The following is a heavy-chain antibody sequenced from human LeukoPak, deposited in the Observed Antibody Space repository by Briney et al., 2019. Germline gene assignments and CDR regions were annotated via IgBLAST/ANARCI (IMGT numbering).Heavy chain of an antibody. CDR2: VSAYNGNT. Sequence: ASVKVSCKASGGTFSSYGISWVRQAPGQGLEWMGWVSAYNGNTNYAQKLQGRVTMTTDTSTSTAYMELRSLRSDDTAVYYCARDFVDKGPPFDYWGQGTLVTVSS. CDR3: ARDFVDKGPPFDY. CDR1: GGTFSSYG. J-gene: IGHJ4*02. D-gene: IGHD3-3*01. V-gene: IGHV1-18*01.